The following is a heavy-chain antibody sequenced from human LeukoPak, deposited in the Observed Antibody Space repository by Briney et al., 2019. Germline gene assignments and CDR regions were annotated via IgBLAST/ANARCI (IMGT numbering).Heavy chain of an antibody. CDR2: INPNSGGT. CDR1: GYTFTSYD. Sequence: ASVKVSCKASGYTFTSYDINWVRQATGQGLEWMGWINPNSGGTNYAQKFQGRVTMTRDTSISTAYMELSRLRSDDTAVYYCARTVGDYYYYYMDVWGKGTTVTVSS. V-gene: IGHV1-2*02. CDR3: ARTVGDYYYYYMDV. J-gene: IGHJ6*03. D-gene: IGHD4-23*01.